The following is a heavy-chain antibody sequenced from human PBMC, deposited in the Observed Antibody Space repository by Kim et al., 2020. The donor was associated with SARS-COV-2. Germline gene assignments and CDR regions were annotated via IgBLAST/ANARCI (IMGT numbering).Heavy chain of an antibody. CDR2: RT. CDR3: VRNPDSNWFDP. Sequence: RTQCTHTIKSRVTISVDTSKNQFFLNLSAVTAADTAVYYCVRNPDSNWFDPWGQGTLVTVSS. D-gene: IGHD3-16*01. V-gene: IGHV4-39*01. J-gene: IGHJ5*02.